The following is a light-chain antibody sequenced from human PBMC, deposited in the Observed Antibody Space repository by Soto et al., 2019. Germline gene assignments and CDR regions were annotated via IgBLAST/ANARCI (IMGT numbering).Light chain of an antibody. CDR1: QSVSNDF. CDR3: QQYGSSPPRT. V-gene: IGKV3-20*01. CDR2: GAS. Sequence: EIVLTQSPGILSLSPGERATLSCRASQSVSNDFLAWYQQNPGQAPRLLIYGASTRATDVPDRFSGSGSGADFTLTISRLEPEDFAVYYCQQYGSSPPRTFGQGTKVDIK. J-gene: IGKJ1*01.